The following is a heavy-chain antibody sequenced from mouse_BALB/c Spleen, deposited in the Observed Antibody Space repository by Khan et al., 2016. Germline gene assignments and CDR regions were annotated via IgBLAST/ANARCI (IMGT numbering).Heavy chain of an antibody. CDR2: IYPGDGDT. CDR3: AKGGRAMDY. CDR1: GYTFTSYW. V-gene: IGHV1-87*01. Sequence: QVQLQQSGAELARPGASVKLSCKASGYTFTSYWMQWVKKRPGQGLEWIGAIYPGDGDTRYTQKFKGKATLTADKSSNTAYMQLSSLASEDSAVYYFAKGGRAMDYWGQGTSVTVSS. J-gene: IGHJ4*01.